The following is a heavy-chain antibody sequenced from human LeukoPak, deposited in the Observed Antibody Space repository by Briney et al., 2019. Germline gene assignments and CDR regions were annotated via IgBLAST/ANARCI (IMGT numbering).Heavy chain of an antibody. CDR2: IYPGDSDT. J-gene: IGHJ4*02. CDR1: GYNYVIHW. Sequence: GESLKISGEGSGYNYVIHWIAWVRQKPGQGLEWMGSIYPGDSDTRYSPSFQGQVTISVDKSNNTAYLQWSGLKASDAAIYYCARRRRYCTSTTCYDDFFDYWGQGTLVTVSS. CDR3: ARRRRYCTSTTCYDDFFDY. D-gene: IGHD2/OR15-2a*01. V-gene: IGHV5-51*01.